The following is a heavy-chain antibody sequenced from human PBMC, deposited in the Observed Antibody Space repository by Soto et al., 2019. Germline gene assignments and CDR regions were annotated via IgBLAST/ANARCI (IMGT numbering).Heavy chain of an antibody. CDR2: IYPRDSQI. CDR3: ASPYFSTFGAFDI. Sequence: PGESLKISCKGSGYTFPTYWIGWVRQMPGKGLEWMGIIYPRDSQIRYSPSFQGQVTISADKSINTAYLKWSSLKASDTAMYYCASPYFSTFGAFDIWGLGTMVTVSS. V-gene: IGHV5-51*01. J-gene: IGHJ3*02. CDR1: GYTFPTYW. D-gene: IGHD3-10*01.